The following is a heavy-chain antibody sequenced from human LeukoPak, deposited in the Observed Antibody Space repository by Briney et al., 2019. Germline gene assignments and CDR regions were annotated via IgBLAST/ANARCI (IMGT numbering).Heavy chain of an antibody. CDR1: GFIFSSYW. CDR3: ARAQYYDSTTAGGMDV. J-gene: IGHJ6*02. Sequence: GGSLRLSCAVSGFIFSSYWLHWVRQAPGKGLVWVARINSDGSSTNYADSVKGRFTISRDNAKNTLSLQMNGLRAEDTAVYYCARAQYYDSTTAGGMDVWGQGTTVTVSS. D-gene: IGHD3-22*01. CDR2: INSDGSST. V-gene: IGHV3-74*01.